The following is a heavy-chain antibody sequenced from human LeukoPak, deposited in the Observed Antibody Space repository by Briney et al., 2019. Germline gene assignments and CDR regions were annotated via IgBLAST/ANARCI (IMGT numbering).Heavy chain of an antibody. CDR1: GFTFSSYS. J-gene: IGHJ4*02. D-gene: IGHD3-9*01. Sequence: GGSPRLSCAASGFTFSSYSMNWVRQAPGKGLEWVSSISSSSSYIYYADSVKGRFTISRDNAKNSLYLQMNSLRAEDTAVYYCAREGDFDWLCVDYWGQGTLVTVSS. CDR3: AREGDFDWLCVDY. V-gene: IGHV3-21*01. CDR2: ISSSSSYI.